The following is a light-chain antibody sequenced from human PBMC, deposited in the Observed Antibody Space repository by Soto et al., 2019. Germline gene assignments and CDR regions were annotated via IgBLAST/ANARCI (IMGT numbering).Light chain of an antibody. CDR3: QQSYTTPFT. J-gene: IGKJ3*01. CDR1: QSISDY. V-gene: IGKV1-39*01. Sequence: DIQMTQSPSSLSASVGDRFTITCRASQSISDYLNWYQQKPGKAPTLLIYTASNLQSGVPSRFSGSGSGTDFTLTISSLQPEDFATYYCQQSYTTPFTFGPGTKVDVK. CDR2: TAS.